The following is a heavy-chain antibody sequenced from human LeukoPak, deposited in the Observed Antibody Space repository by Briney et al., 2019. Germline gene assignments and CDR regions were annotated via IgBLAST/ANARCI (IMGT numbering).Heavy chain of an antibody. Sequence: SQTLSLTCAVSGGSISSGGYSWSWIRQPPGKGLEWIGYIYHSGSTYYNPSLKSRVTISVDRSKNQFPLKLSSVTAADTAVYYCARLRGYSGSIDYWGQGTLVTVSS. CDR1: GGSISSGGYS. J-gene: IGHJ4*02. CDR2: IYHSGST. V-gene: IGHV4-30-2*01. CDR3: ARLRGYSGSIDY. D-gene: IGHD5-18*01.